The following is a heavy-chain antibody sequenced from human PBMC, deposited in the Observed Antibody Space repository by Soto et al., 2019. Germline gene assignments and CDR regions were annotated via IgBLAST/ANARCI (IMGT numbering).Heavy chain of an antibody. D-gene: IGHD6-19*01. CDR3: VRGSSGWYGVDY. CDR2: INGGGSYS. Sequence: GGSLRLSCGVSGFTFSSYWMHWVRQAPGKGLVWVSRINGGGSYSDYADSVKGRFTISRDNAENTVYLQMNSLRAEDTALYFCVRGSSGWYGVDYWGHGTQVTVSS. J-gene: IGHJ4*01. CDR1: GFTFSSYW. V-gene: IGHV3-74*01.